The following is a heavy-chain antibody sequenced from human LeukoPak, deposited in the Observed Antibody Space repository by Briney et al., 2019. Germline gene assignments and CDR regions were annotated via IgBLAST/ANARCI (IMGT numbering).Heavy chain of an antibody. CDR1: GGSVSSNIYY. CDR2: IYYSGST. V-gene: IGHV4-61*01. D-gene: IGHD3-22*01. Sequence: SETLSLTCTVSGGSVSSNIYYWNWIRQPPGMGLEWIGYIYYSGSTNYNPSLKSRVTISVDTSKNQFSLKLTSLTAADTAVYYCAREDSSGYLGYWGQGTLVTVSS. CDR3: AREDSSGYLGY. J-gene: IGHJ4*02.